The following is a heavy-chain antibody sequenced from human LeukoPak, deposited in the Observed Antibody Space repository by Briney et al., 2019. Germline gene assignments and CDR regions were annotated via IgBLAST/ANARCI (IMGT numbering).Heavy chain of an antibody. CDR1: GGSISSGGYS. CDR3: ARVGGLTWFDP. D-gene: IGHD4-23*01. Sequence: KPSETLSLTCAVSGGSISSGGYSWSWIRQPPGKGLEWIGYIYHSGSTYYNPSLKSRVTISVDRSKNQFSLKLSSVTAADTAVYYCARVGGLTWFDPWGQGTLVTVSS. J-gene: IGHJ5*02. CDR2: IYHSGST. V-gene: IGHV4-30-2*01.